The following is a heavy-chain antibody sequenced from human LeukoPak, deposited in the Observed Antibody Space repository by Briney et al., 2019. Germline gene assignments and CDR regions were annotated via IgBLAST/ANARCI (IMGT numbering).Heavy chain of an antibody. CDR1: GGSFSGYY. CDR2: INHSGST. V-gene: IGHV4-34*01. D-gene: IGHD3-22*01. Sequence: SETLSLTCAVYGGSFSGYYWSWIRQPPGKGLEWIGEINHSGSTNYNPSLKSRVTISVDTSKNQFSLKLNSVTAADTAVCYCARARLRYYDSSGYYTRLGLYYFDYWGQGTLVTVSS. J-gene: IGHJ4*02. CDR3: ARARLRYYDSSGYYTRLGLYYFDY.